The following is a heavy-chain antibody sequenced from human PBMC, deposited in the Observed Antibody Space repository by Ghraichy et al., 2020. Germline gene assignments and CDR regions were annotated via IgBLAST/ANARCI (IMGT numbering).Heavy chain of an antibody. V-gene: IGHV4-59*01. CDR2: IYYSGST. Sequence: SETLSLTCTVSGGSISSYYWSWIRQPPGKGLEWIGYIYYSGSTHYNPSLKSRVTISVDTSKNQFSLKLSSVTAADTAVYYCATEYSSSSSVGYYYYGMDVWGQETTVTVSS. CDR1: GGSISSYY. D-gene: IGHD6-6*01. J-gene: IGHJ6*02. CDR3: ATEYSSSSSVGYYYYGMDV.